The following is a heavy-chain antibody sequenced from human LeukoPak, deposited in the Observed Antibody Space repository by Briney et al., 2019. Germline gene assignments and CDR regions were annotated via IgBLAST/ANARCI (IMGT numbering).Heavy chain of an antibody. J-gene: IGHJ4*02. D-gene: IGHD3-16*02. CDR3: ASGYRSGPIRA. CDR2: ISSSGSNS. Sequence: PGGSLRLSCAASGFTFSIYGISWVRQAPGKGLEWVSYISSSGSNSYHADSVKGRFSISRDNSKNSLYLQMNSLRAEDTAMYFCASGYRSGPIRAWGQGTLVTVSS. CDR1: GFTFSIYG. V-gene: IGHV3-48*01.